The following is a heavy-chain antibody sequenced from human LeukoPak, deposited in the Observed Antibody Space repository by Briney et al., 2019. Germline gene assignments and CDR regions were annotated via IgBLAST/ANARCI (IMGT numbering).Heavy chain of an antibody. J-gene: IGHJ4*02. V-gene: IGHV3-21*01. CDR2: ISSSSSYI. Sequence: PGGSLRLSCAAPGFTFSSYSMNWVRQAPGKGLEWVSFISSSSSYIYYADSVKGRFTISRDNAKNSLYLQMNSLRAEDTAVYYCARGTMFPYYFDYWGQGTLVTVSS. D-gene: IGHD3-10*02. CDR1: GFTFSSYS. CDR3: ARGTMFPYYFDY.